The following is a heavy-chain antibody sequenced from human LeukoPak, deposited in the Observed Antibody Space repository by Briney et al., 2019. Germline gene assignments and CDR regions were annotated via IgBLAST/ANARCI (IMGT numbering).Heavy chain of an antibody. J-gene: IGHJ4*02. CDR1: GYTFTGYY. V-gene: IGHV1-2*02. CDR3: ARGLGRVITMCGAFGY. Sequence: GASVKVSCKASGYTFTGYYMHWVRQAPGRGLEWMGWINPNSGGTNYAQKFQGRVTMTRDTSISTAYMELSRLRSDDTAVYYCARGLGRVITMCGAFGYWGQGTLVTVSS. D-gene: IGHD3-3*01. CDR2: INPNSGGT.